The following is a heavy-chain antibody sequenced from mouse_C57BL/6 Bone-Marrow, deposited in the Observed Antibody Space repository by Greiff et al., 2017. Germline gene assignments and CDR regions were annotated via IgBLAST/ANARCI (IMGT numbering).Heavy chain of an antibody. CDR2: IDPENGDT. Sequence: VQLKQSGAELVRPGASVKLSCTASGFNIKDDYMHWVKQRPEQGLEWIGWIDPENGDTEYASKFQGKATITADTSSNTAYLQLSSLTSEDTAVYYCTTNKDAMDYWGQGTSVTVSS. V-gene: IGHV14-4*01. J-gene: IGHJ4*01. D-gene: IGHD1-3*01. CDR1: GFNIKDDY. CDR3: TTNKDAMDY.